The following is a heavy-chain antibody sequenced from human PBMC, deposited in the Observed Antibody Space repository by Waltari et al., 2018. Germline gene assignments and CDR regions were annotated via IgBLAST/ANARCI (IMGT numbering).Heavy chain of an antibody. CDR2: IYYSGST. V-gene: IGHV4-59*11. CDR3: ARASIAARVYYYYGMDV. D-gene: IGHD6-6*01. CDR1: GGSISSHY. J-gene: IGHJ6*02. Sequence: QVQLQESGPGLVKPLETLSLTCTVSGGSISSHYWSWIRQPPGKGLEWIGYIYYSGSTNYNPSTKSRVTISVDTSKNQFSLKLSSVTAADTAVYYCARASIAARVYYYYGMDVWGQGTTVTVSS.